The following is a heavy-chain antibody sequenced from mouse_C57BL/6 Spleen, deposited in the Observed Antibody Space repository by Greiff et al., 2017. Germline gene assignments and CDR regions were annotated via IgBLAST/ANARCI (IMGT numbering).Heavy chain of an antibody. CDR3: ASSITTAFDY. CDR2: IYPGSGNT. Sequence: VKLMESGAELVRPGASVKLSCKASGYTFTDYYINWVKQRPGQGLEWIARIYPGSGNTYYNEKFKGKATLTAEKSSSTAYMQLSSLTSEDSAVYFCASSITTAFDYWGQGTTLTVSS. CDR1: GYTFTDYY. V-gene: IGHV1-76*01. D-gene: IGHD1-2*01. J-gene: IGHJ2*01.